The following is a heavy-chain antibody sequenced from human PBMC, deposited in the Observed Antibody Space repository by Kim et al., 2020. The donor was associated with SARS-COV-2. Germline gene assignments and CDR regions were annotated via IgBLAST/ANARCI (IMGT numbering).Heavy chain of an antibody. D-gene: IGHD3-10*01. V-gene: IGHV4-39*01. CDR3: ARLQYYYGSGSPTIYYFDY. CDR1: GGSFSSSSYS. CDR2: IYYSGST. Sequence: SETLSLTCTVSGGSFSSSSYSWGWIRQPPGKGLEWIGNIYYSGSTYYNPSLKSRVTISVGTSKNQFSLKLSSVTAADTAVYYCARLQYYYGSGSPTIYYFDYWGQGTLVTVSS. J-gene: IGHJ4*02.